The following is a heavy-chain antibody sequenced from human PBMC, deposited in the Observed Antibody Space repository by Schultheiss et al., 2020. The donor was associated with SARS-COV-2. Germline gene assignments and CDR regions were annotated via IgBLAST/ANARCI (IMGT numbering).Heavy chain of an antibody. CDR1: GFTFSSYG. V-gene: IGHV3-33*08. CDR2: MSNDGSNK. J-gene: IGHJ4*02. Sequence: SLKISCAASGFTFSSYGMHWVRQAPGKGLEWVAAMSNDGSNKYYADSVKGQFTISRDNAKNSLYLQMNSLRAEDTAVYYCARDGYWGQGTLVTVSS. CDR3: ARDGY.